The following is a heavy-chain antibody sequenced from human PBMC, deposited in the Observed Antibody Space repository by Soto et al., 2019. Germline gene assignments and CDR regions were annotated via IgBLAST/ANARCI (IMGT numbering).Heavy chain of an antibody. D-gene: IGHD4-17*01. CDR2: IDPSDSYT. J-gene: IGHJ6*02. V-gene: IGHV5-10-1*01. CDR1: GYSFTSYW. Sequence: GESLKISCXGSGYSFTSYWISWVRQMPGKGLEWMGRIDPSDSYTNYSPSFQGHVTISADKSISTAYLQWSSLKASDTAMYYCARHADYGIYYYGMDVWGQGTTVTVAS. CDR3: ARHADYGIYYYGMDV.